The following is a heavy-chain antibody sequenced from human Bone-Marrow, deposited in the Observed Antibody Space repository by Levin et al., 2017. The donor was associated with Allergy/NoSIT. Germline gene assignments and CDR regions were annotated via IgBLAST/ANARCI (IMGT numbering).Heavy chain of an antibody. Sequence: GGSRRLSCATSGFTFDDHTMHWVRQAPGKGLEWVARISWNSGNIGYADSVKGRFTISRDNTKSSLYLQLDSLTTEDSALYYCAKERYDRSGRHFDYWGQGTLVTVSS. V-gene: IGHV3-9*01. J-gene: IGHJ4*02. CDR2: ISWNSGNI. D-gene: IGHD3-22*01. CDR1: GFTFDDHT. CDR3: AKERYDRSGRHFDY.